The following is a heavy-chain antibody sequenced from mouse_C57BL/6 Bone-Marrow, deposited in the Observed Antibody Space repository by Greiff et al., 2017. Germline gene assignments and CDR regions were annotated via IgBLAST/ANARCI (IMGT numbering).Heavy chain of an antibody. CDR3: ASSYDGYYTDAMDY. CDR1: GYTFTSYT. Sequence: QVQLQQSGAELARPGASVKMSCKASGYTFTSYTMHWVKQRPGQGLEWIGYINPSSGYTKYNQKFKDKATLTADKSSSTAYMQLSSLTSEDSAVYYCASSYDGYYTDAMDYWGQGTSVTVSS. V-gene: IGHV1-4*01. J-gene: IGHJ4*01. CDR2: INPSSGYT. D-gene: IGHD2-3*01.